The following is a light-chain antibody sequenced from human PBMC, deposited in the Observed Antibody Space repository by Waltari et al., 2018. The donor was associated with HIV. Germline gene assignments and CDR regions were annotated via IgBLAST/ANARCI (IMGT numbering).Light chain of an antibody. CDR2: DAS. CDR3: QQRSNWPPSLT. J-gene: IGKJ4*01. Sequence: EIVLTPSPVPLPLSPGETATLSCRASQNIASHLAWYQQKPGLAPRLLIFDASNRATGIPARFSGGGSGTDFTLTISGLEPEDFAVYFCQQRSNWPPSLTFGGGTKVEIK. CDR1: QNIASH. V-gene: IGKV3-11*01.